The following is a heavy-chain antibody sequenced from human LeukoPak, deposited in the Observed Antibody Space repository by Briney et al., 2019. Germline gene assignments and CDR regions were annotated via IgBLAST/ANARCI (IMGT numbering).Heavy chain of an antibody. CDR2: IYTGGNT. Sequence: GGSLRLSCAASGFTVDSNYLSWVRQAPGKGLEWVSTIYTGGNTYYADSVKGRFTISRDNSKNTLFLQMNSLRGEDTAVYYCAKDLFGSSWYHSREDQWGQGTLVTVSS. J-gene: IGHJ4*02. CDR3: AKDLFGSSWYHSREDQ. D-gene: IGHD6-13*01. CDR1: GFTVDSNY. V-gene: IGHV3-53*01.